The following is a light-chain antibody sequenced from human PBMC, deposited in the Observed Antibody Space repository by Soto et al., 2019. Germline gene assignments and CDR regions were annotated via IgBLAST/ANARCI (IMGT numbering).Light chain of an antibody. CDR2: AAS. V-gene: IGKV1-39*01. CDR3: QHSYSTHLT. Sequence: DIQMTQSPSSLSASVGDRVTITCRASQSISSYLNWYQQKPWKAPKLLIYAASSMQSGVPSRFSGSGSGTDCTLHISSLQPEDFATYYCQHSYSTHLTFGGGTKVEIK. CDR1: QSISSY. J-gene: IGKJ4*01.